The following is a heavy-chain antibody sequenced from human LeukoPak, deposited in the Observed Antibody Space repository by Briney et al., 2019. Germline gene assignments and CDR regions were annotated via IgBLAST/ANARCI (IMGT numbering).Heavy chain of an antibody. CDR2: IRYDGSNK. CDR3: AKDFYKFPVMLQNYYDSSGYLGY. CDR1: GFTFSSYG. V-gene: IGHV3-30*02. D-gene: IGHD3-22*01. Sequence: GGSLRLSCAASGFTFSSYGMHWVRQAPGKGLEWVAFIRYDGSNKYYADSVKGRFTISRDNSKNTLYLQMNSLRAEDTAVYYCAKDFYKFPVMLQNYYDSSGYLGYWGQGTLVTVSS. J-gene: IGHJ4*02.